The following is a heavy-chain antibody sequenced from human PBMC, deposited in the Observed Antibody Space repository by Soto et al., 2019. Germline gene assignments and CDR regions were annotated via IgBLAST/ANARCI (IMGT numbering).Heavy chain of an antibody. Sequence: EVQLLESGGGLVQPGGSLRLSCAASGFTFSSYSMNWVRQAPGKGLEWVATVGGGGENTFYADSVKGRFTISRDDSHTPLYLKMNRLRAEDTAVYFCAKRDSGSGRSPPLINYWGQGTLVTVSS. CDR3: AKRDSGSGRSPPLINY. CDR1: GFTFSSYS. J-gene: IGHJ4*02. V-gene: IGHV3-23*01. CDR2: VGGGGENT. D-gene: IGHD3-10*01.